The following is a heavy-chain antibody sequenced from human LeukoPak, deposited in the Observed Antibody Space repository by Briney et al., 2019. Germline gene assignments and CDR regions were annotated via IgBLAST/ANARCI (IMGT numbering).Heavy chain of an antibody. J-gene: IGHJ4*02. D-gene: IGHD5-24*01. V-gene: IGHV3-15*01. CDR1: GFTFSSYS. CDR2: IKSKTDGGTT. CDR3: TTSVEMATMYNY. Sequence: GGSLRLSCAASGFTFSSYSMNWVRQAPGKGLEWVGRIKSKTDGGTTDYAAPVKGRFTISRDDSKNTLYLQMNSLKTEDTAVYYCTTSVEMATMYNYWGQGTLVTVSS.